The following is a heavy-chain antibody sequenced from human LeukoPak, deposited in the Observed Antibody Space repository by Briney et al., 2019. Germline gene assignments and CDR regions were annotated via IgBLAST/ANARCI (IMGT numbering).Heavy chain of an antibody. V-gene: IGHV3-30*18. CDR3: AKSGASYDYVWGSYRYPPSLEY. D-gene: IGHD3-16*02. CDR1: GFTFRSYG. J-gene: IGHJ4*02. CDR2: ISYDGSNK. Sequence: GRSLRLSCAASGFTFRSYGMHWVRQAPGKGLEWVAVISYDGSNKYYADSVKGRFTISRDNSKNTLYPQMNSLRAEDTAVYYCAKSGASYDYVWGSYRYPPSLEYWGQGTLVSVSS.